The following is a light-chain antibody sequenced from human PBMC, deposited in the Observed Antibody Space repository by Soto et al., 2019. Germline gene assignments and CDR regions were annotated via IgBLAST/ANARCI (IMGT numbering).Light chain of an antibody. CDR3: QQYDTYPWT. Sequence: DIQMTQSPTTLSASVGDRVIITCRASQRMSAWLAWYQQKPGKAPTLLIYDASSLENGVPSRFSGSGSGTDFTLTISSLQPNDFATSYCQQYDTYPWTFGQGTKVEIK. CDR2: DAS. J-gene: IGKJ1*01. V-gene: IGKV1-5*01. CDR1: QRMSAW.